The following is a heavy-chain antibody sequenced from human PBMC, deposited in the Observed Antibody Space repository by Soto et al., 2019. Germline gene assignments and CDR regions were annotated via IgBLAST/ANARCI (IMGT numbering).Heavy chain of an antibody. Sequence: SETLSLTCTVSGGSIRNGYYYWSWIRQLPGKGLEWIGNIYYIGTTSYNPSLKSRVTISIDTSKNQFSLKLRSVVAADTAVYYCARGSYAILTGYPYLDYWGQGTLVTVS. CDR3: ARGSYAILTGYPYLDY. CDR2: IYYIGTT. D-gene: IGHD3-9*01. CDR1: GGSIRNGYYY. V-gene: IGHV4-31*03. J-gene: IGHJ4*02.